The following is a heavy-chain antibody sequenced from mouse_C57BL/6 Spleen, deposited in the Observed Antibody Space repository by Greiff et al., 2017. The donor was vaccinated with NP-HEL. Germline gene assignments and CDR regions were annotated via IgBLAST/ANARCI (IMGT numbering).Heavy chain of an antibody. D-gene: IGHD2-4*01. CDR1: GYAFSSSW. Sequence: VKLQESGPELVKPGASVKISCKASGYAFSSSWMNWVKQRPGKGLEWIGRIYPGDGDTNYNGKFKGKATLTADKSSSTAYMQLSSLTSEDSAVYFCARSGDYDGGYFDYWGQGTTLTVSS. V-gene: IGHV1-82*01. CDR3: ARSGDYDGGYFDY. CDR2: IYPGDGDT. J-gene: IGHJ2*01.